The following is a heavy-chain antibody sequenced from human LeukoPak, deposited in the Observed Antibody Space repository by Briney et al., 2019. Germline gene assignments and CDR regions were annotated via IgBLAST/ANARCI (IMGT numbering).Heavy chain of an antibody. CDR1: GGSISSGSYY. D-gene: IGHD4-17*01. V-gene: IGHV4-61*02. CDR3: ARLKPTVTYFDY. CDR2: IYTSGST. Sequence: SETLSLTCTVSGGSISSGSYYWSWIRQPAGKGLEWIGRIYTSGSTNYNPSLKSRVTISVDTSKNQFSLKLSSVTAADTAVYYCARLKPTVTYFDYWGQGTLVTVSS. J-gene: IGHJ4*02.